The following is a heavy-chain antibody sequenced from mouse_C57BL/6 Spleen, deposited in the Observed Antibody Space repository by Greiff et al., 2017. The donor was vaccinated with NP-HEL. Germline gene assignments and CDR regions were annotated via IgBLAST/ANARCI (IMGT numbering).Heavy chain of an antibody. CDR1: GYSITSGYY. Sequence: DVQLQESGPGLVKPSQSLSLTCSVTGYSITSGYYWNWIRQFPGNKLEWMGYISYDGSNNYNPSLKNRISITRDTSKNQFFLKLNSVTTEDTATYYCASTNWDPAWFAYWGQGTLVTVSA. D-gene: IGHD4-1*02. V-gene: IGHV3-6*01. CDR2: ISYDGSN. J-gene: IGHJ3*01. CDR3: ASTNWDPAWFAY.